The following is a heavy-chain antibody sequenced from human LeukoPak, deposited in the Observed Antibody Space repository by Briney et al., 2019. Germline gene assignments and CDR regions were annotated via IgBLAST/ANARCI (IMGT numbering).Heavy chain of an antibody. CDR3: AKDPHQRIAVAGYFDY. Sequence: GRSLRLSCAASGFTFSSYGMHWVRQAPGKGLEWVAVIWYDGSNKNYADSVKGQFTISRDNSKNTLYLQMNSLRVEDTAVYYCAKDPHQRIAVAGYFDYWGQGTLVTVSS. V-gene: IGHV3-33*06. CDR1: GFTFSSYG. D-gene: IGHD6-19*01. J-gene: IGHJ4*02. CDR2: IWYDGSNK.